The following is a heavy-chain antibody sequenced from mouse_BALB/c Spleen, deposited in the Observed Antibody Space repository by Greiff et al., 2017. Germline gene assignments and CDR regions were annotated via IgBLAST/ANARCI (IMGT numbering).Heavy chain of an antibody. V-gene: IGHV1S56*01. J-gene: IGHJ2*01. D-gene: IGHD4-1*01. Sequence: VKLMESGPELVKPGASVRISCKASGYTFTSYYIHWVKQRPGQGLEWIGWIYPGNVNTKYNEKFKGKATLTADKSSSTAYMQLSSLTSEDSAVYFCARGWDDFDYWGQGTTLTVSS. CDR3: ARGWDDFDY. CDR2: IYPGNVNT. CDR1: GYTFTSYY.